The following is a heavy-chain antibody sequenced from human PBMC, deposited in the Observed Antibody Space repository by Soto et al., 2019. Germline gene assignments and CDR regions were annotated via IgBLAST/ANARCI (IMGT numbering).Heavy chain of an antibody. CDR2: ITVGSSHI. D-gene: IGHD3-16*01. J-gene: IGHJ4*02. CDR3: SRSPEVGVRGAY. CDR1: GFPLSAYN. Sequence: EVQLVESGGGLVKPGGSLRLSCTGSGFPLSAYNINWVRQAPGKGLEWVSSITVGSSHIYQPNSMKGRFTISRDDAKNSVYLQIDSLRDEDTALYYCSRSPEVGVRGAYWGQGTLVTVSS. V-gene: IGHV3-21*01.